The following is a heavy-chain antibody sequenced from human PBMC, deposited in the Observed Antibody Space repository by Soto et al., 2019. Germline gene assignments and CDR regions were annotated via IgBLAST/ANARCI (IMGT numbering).Heavy chain of an antibody. J-gene: IGHJ6*02. CDR3: ARPLGTTVMGMDV. CDR1: GGTFNRYT. Sequence: SVKVSCKGSGGTFNRYTITWVRQAPGQGLEWMGGIIPIFGTANYAQKFQGRVTITADESTSTAYMELSSLRSEDTAVYYCARPLGTTVMGMDVWGQGTTVTVSS. V-gene: IGHV1-69*13. D-gene: IGHD4-17*01. CDR2: IIPIFGTA.